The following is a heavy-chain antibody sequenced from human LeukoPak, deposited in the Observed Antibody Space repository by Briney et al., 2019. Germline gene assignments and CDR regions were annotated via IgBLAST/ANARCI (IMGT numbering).Heavy chain of an antibody. V-gene: IGHV5-51*01. J-gene: IGHJ4*02. D-gene: IGHD3-22*01. CDR2: IYPADSDT. CDR3: ATPHDATAYYYDSSSYFY. CDR1: GYNFGGYW. Sequence: GESLKISCKGSGYNFGGYWIAWVRQMPGKGLEWMGIIYPADSDTRYSPSFQGQVTISADKSITTAYLQWSSLKASDTAMYYCATPHDATAYYYDSSSYFYWGQGTLVTVSS.